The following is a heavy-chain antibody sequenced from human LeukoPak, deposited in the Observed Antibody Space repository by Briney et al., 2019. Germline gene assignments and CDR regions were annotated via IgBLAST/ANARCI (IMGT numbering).Heavy chain of an antibody. J-gene: IGHJ6*02. Sequence: GGSLRLSCAASGFTFSNAWMTWVRQAPGKGLEWVGRIKSKSDGGTTDYAAPVKGRFTISRDDSRNTLYLQMGSLKTEDTAVYYCTTLASRSPYYYYGMDVWGQGTTVTVSS. CDR1: GFTFSNAW. V-gene: IGHV3-15*01. CDR2: IKSKSDGGTT. CDR3: TTLASRSPYYYYGMDV.